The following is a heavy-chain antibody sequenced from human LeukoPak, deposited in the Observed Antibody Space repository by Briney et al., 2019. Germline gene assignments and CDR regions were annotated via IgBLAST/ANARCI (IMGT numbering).Heavy chain of an antibody. D-gene: IGHD2-2*01. CDR1: GGSISSHY. CDR3: ARESGCSSTSCYRWNWFDP. V-gene: IGHV4-59*11. J-gene: IGHJ5*02. Sequence: SETLSLTCTVSGGSISSHYWSWIRQPPGKGLEWIGYIYYSGSTNYNPSLKSRVTISVDTSKNQFSLKLSSVTAADTAVYYCARESGCSSTSCYRWNWFDPWAREPWSPSPQ. CDR2: IYYSGST.